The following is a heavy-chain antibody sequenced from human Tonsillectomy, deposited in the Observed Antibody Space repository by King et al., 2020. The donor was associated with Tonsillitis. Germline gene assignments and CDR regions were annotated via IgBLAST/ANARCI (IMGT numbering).Heavy chain of an antibody. J-gene: IGHJ4*02. CDR2: IYPGDSDT. CDR3: ARHASDIFGGPHKFPPTAYYFDY. D-gene: IGHD3-10*02. V-gene: IGHV5-51*01. Sequence: VQLVESGAEVKKPGESLKISCKVSGYSFTTYWIGWVRQMPGKGLEWMGIIYPGDSDTRYSPSFQGQVTISADNSISTAYLQWSSLKASDTAIYYCARHASDIFGGPHKFPPTAYYFDYWGQGTLVTVSS. CDR1: GYSFTTYW.